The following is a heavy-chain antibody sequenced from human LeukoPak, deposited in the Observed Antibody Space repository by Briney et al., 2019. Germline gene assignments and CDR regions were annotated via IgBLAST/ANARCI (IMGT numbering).Heavy chain of an antibody. CDR2: ISVDGGDI. Sequence: PGGSLRLSCAASRFAFHNYAMTWIRQAPERGLDWVSSISVDGGDIKYTDSAKGRFTISRDNSKNTLYLQMNSLRAEDTAVYYCAKSRDGYKYDAFDIWGQGTMVTVSS. CDR3: AKSRDGYKYDAFDI. J-gene: IGHJ3*02. CDR1: RFAFHNYA. V-gene: IGHV3-23*01. D-gene: IGHD5-24*01.